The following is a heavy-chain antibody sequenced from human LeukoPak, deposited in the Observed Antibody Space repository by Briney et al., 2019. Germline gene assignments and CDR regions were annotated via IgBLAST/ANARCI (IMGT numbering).Heavy chain of an antibody. D-gene: IGHD2/OR15-2a*01. CDR3: VREGNGLLSKDFDY. CDR2: IGPHSRFT. Sequence: ASVKVSCRSSGFTFSDYYIHWVRQAPGQGLEWMGYIGPHSRFTSSPQEFQGRVTMTRDTSMSTAYMELTRLSFDDTAMYYCVREGNGLLSKDFDYWGQGTLVTVSS. J-gene: IGHJ4*02. V-gene: IGHV1-2*02. CDR1: GFTFSDYY.